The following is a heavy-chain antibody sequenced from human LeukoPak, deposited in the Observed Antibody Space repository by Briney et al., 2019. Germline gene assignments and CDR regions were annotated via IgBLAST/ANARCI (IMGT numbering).Heavy chain of an antibody. J-gene: IGHJ5*02. V-gene: IGHV4-30-2*01. D-gene: IGHD6-6*01. CDR1: GGSISSGGYS. Sequence: PSETLSLTCAVFGGSISSGGYSWSWVRQPPGKGLEWIGYIYHSGSTYYNPSLKSRVTISVDRSKNQFSLKLSSVTAADTAVYYCARGGSSVWFDPWGQGTLVTVSS. CDR3: ARGGSSVWFDP. CDR2: IYHSGST.